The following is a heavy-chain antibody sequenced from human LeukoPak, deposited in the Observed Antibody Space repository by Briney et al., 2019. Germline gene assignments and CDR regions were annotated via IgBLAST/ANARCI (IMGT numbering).Heavy chain of an antibody. V-gene: IGHV1-69*15. CDR3: ARGEGKYHDIRGGFDP. CDR2: IIPKFGIA. D-gene: IGHD1-1*01. CDR1: GGTINNDG. J-gene: IGHJ5*02. Sequence: ASAKVSCKASGGTINNDGMNWVRQAPGQGLEWMGMIIPKFGIAHYARKFQGRVTITADESTGTTYMEVSSLIPDDTAVYYCARGEGKYHDIRGGFDPWGQGTSVTVSS.